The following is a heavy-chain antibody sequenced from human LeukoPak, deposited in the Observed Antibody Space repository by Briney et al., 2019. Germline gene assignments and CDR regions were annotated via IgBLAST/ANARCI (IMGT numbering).Heavy chain of an antibody. J-gene: IGHJ4*02. Sequence: SETLSLTCTVSGGSINNYYWSWIRQPAGKGLEWIGRIYTRGSTNYNPSLKRRVTISVDTSKNQFSLKLSSVTAADTAVYYCARDSRYDFWSGSALDYWGQGTLVTVSS. V-gene: IGHV4-4*07. CDR3: ARDSRYDFWSGSALDY. CDR1: GGSINNYY. CDR2: IYTRGST. D-gene: IGHD3-3*01.